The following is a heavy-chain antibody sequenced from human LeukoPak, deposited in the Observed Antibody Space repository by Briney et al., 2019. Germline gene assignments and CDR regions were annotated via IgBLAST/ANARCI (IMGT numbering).Heavy chain of an antibody. CDR2: IYYSGST. D-gene: IGHD1-26*01. Sequence: SETLSLTCAVCGGTFSDFYWKWIRQPPGKGLEWIGSIYYSGSTYYNPSLKSRVTISVDTSKNQFSLKLSSVTAADTAVYYCARHTVYSGSYYVTAFDIWGQGTMVTVSS. V-gene: IGHV4-39*01. J-gene: IGHJ3*02. CDR1: GGTFSDFY. CDR3: ARHTVYSGSYYVTAFDI.